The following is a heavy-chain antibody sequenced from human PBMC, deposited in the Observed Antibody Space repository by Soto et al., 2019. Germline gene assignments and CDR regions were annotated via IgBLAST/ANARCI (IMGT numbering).Heavy chain of an antibody. CDR3: ARGQYYDILTGGGYNWFDP. CDR2: IYYSGHT. Sequence: SETLSLTCAVSGGSFSSSYYWGWLRQPPGKGLEWLGNIYYSGHTYYNPSLKSRVTISVDTSKNQFSLKLSSVTAADTAVYYCARGQYYDILTGGGYNWFDPWGQGTLVTVSS. V-gene: IGHV4-39*07. D-gene: IGHD3-9*01. CDR1: GGSFSSSYY. J-gene: IGHJ5*02.